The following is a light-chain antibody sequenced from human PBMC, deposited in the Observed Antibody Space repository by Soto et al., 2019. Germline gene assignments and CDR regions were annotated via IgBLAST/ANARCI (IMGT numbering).Light chain of an antibody. CDR2: EVT. CDR1: TSVIAGYNY. CDR3: NSYTSASFYV. J-gene: IGLJ1*01. V-gene: IGLV2-14*01. Sequence: QSVLAQPASVSGSPGQSITISCTGTTSVIAGYNYVSWYQQHPGKAPKLLIYEVTSRASGVSHRFSGSKSGNTASLTISGLQAEDEAEYYCNSYTSASFYVFGTGTKVTVL.